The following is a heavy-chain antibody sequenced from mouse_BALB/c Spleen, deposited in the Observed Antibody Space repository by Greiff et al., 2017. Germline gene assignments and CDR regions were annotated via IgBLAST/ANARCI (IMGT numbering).Heavy chain of an antibody. Sequence: VQLQESGPGLVAPSQSLSITCTVSGFSLTSYGVHWVRQPPGKGLEWLGVIWAGGSTNYNSALMSRLSISKDNSKSQVFLKMNSLQTDDTAMYYCATYGNSLYYAMDYWGQGTSVTVSS. CDR2: IWAGGST. J-gene: IGHJ4*01. CDR3: ATYGNSLYYAMDY. D-gene: IGHD2-1*01. CDR1: GFSLTSYG. V-gene: IGHV2-9*02.